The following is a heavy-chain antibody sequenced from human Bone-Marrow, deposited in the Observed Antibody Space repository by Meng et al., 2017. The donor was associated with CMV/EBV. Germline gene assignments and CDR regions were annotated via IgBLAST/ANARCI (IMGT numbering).Heavy chain of an antibody. CDR3: ARGPYCSSTSCYTPYFDY. J-gene: IGHJ4*02. D-gene: IGHD2-2*02. CDR1: GFTFSSYG. Sequence: GESLKISCAASGFTFSSYGMHWVRQAPGKGLEWVSSISSSSSYIYYADSVKGRFTISRDNAKNSLYLQMNSLRAEDTAVYYCARGPYCSSTSCYTPYFDYWGQGTLVTVSS. V-gene: IGHV3-21*01. CDR2: ISSSSSYI.